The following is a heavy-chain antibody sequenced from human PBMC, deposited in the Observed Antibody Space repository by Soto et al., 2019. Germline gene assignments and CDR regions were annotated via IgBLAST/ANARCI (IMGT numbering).Heavy chain of an antibody. J-gene: IGHJ4*02. V-gene: IGHV3-23*01. CDR3: AKDDFTDRGDDYFDY. CDR2: IGASGDIT. Sequence: LRLSCAASGFSFTNFGMSWVRQAPGKGLEWVAGIGASGDITWYADSVKGRLSISRDNSKNTLYLQLNSLRFEDTAVYYCAKDDFTDRGDDYFDYWGPGTLVTVSS. D-gene: IGHD2-21*02. CDR1: GFSFTNFG.